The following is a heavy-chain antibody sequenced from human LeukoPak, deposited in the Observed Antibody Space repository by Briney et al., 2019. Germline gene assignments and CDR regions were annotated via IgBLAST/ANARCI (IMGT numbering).Heavy chain of an antibody. D-gene: IGHD6-19*01. CDR2: IYYSGST. Sequence: SETLSLTCTVSGGSISSSSYYWGWIRQPPGKGLEWIESIYYSGSTYYNPSLKSRVTISVDTSKNQFSLKLSSVTAADTAVYYCARLIQGYSSGWGQGTLVTVSS. CDR3: ARLIQGYSSG. J-gene: IGHJ4*02. CDR1: GGSISSSSYY. V-gene: IGHV4-39*01.